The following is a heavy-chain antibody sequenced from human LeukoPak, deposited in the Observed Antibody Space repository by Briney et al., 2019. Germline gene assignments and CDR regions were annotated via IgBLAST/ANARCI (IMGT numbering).Heavy chain of an antibody. CDR3: ARAGYDFWSGYREPDYFDL. Sequence: SETLSLTCAVSGGSISGYYWSWIRQPPGMPLEWIGYMYYSGNTNYNPSLKSRVTISVDTSKSQFSLKLRFVTAADTAVYYCARAGYDFWSGYREPDYFDLWGQGTLVTVSS. CDR1: GGSISGYY. V-gene: IGHV4-59*01. D-gene: IGHD3-3*01. CDR2: MYYSGNT. J-gene: IGHJ4*02.